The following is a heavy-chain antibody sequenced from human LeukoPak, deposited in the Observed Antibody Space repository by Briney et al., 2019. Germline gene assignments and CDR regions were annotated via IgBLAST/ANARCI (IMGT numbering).Heavy chain of an antibody. D-gene: IGHD4-23*01. CDR1: GYTLTELS. J-gene: IGHJ2*01. CDR2: FHPEDGNT. V-gene: IGHV1-24*01. Sequence: ASVKLSCNVSGYTLTELSIHWVRHAPGKVLEWKGGFHPEDGNTIYARKFQGRVTMTEETSTDTAYMEMSSLRSEDTAVYYCAKTPGDWYFDLWGRGTLVTVSS. CDR3: AKTPGDWYFDL.